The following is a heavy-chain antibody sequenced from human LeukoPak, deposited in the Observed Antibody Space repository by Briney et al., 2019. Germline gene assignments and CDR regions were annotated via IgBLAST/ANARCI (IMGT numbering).Heavy chain of an antibody. CDR3: TKDKPPRSSGWYGWFDP. CDR1: GFTFDDYA. Sequence: GRSLRLSCAASGFTFDDYAMHWVRQAPGKGLEWVSGVSWNSGSIGYADSVKGRFTISRDNAKNSLYLQMNSLRAEDTALYYCTKDKPPRSSGWYGWFDPWGQGTLVTVSS. CDR2: VSWNSGSI. V-gene: IGHV3-9*01. J-gene: IGHJ5*02. D-gene: IGHD6-19*01.